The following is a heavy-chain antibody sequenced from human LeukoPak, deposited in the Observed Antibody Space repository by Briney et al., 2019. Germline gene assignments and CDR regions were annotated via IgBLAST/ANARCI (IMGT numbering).Heavy chain of an antibody. Sequence: GGSLRLSCTTSGFSLSNFGMHWVRQAPDKELEWLAFIRYDGSNEYSADSVKGRFTISRDNSRNTLFLQMDSLRSEDTAVYYCARDLGIFGDFDYWGQGTLVIVSS. CDR3: ARDLGIFGDFDY. J-gene: IGHJ4*02. CDR1: GFSLSNFG. CDR2: IRYDGSNE. V-gene: IGHV3-30*02. D-gene: IGHD3-3*01.